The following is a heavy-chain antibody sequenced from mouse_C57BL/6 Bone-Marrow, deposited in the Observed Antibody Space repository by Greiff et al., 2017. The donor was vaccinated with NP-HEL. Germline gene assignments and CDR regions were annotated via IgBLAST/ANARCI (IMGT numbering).Heavy chain of an antibody. V-gene: IGHV5-9-1*02. Sequence: EVHLVESGEGLVKPGGSLKLSCAASGFTFSSYAMAWVRQTPEKRLEWVEYISSGGDYIYYADTVKGRYTISRDKSRNTLYLQMSSLKSEDTAMYYCTRGYGYFAYWGQGTLVTVSA. D-gene: IGHD2-2*01. J-gene: IGHJ3*01. CDR3: TRGYGYFAY. CDR1: GFTFSSYA. CDR2: ISSGGDYI.